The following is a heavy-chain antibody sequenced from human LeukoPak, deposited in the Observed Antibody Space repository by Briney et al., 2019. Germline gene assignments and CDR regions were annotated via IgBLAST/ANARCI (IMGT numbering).Heavy chain of an antibody. J-gene: IGHJ6*03. Sequence: PSETLSLTCTVSGGSISSGDYFWSWIRQPPGKGLEWIGYISHSGYTSYNPSLKSRVTISVDTSKNQFSLKLSSVTAADTAVYYCARGHLAAADPWKDYYYYMDVWGKGTTVTVSS. CDR1: GGSISSGDYF. D-gene: IGHD6-13*01. V-gene: IGHV4-30-4*01. CDR3: ARGHLAAADPWKDYYYYMDV. CDR2: ISHSGYT.